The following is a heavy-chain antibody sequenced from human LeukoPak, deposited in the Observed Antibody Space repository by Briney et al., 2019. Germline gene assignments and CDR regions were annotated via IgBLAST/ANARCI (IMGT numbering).Heavy chain of an antibody. CDR1: GGSISSHY. Sequence: SETLSLTCSVSGGSISSHYWSWIRQPPGKGLEWIGYIYYSGSTNYNPSLKSRVTISVDTSKKQFSLKLSSVTAADTAVYYGARLPFSSSWYWFDPWGQGTLVTVSS. V-gene: IGHV4-59*11. J-gene: IGHJ5*02. CDR2: IYYSGST. CDR3: ARLPFSSSWYWFDP. D-gene: IGHD6-13*01.